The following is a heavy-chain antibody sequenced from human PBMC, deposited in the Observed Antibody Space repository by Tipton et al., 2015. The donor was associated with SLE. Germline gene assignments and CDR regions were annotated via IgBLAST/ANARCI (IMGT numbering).Heavy chain of an antibody. CDR2: IYSGGST. CDR1: GDSISSPY. V-gene: IGHV3-53*05. Sequence: LSLTCAVSGDSISSPYWWSWVRQAPGKGLEWVSVIYSGGSTYYADSVKGRFTISRDNSKNTLYLQMNSLRAEDTAVYYCARDPYSSSSTWYYGMDVWGQGTTVTVSS. D-gene: IGHD6-13*01. CDR3: ARDPYSSSSTWYYGMDV. J-gene: IGHJ6*02.